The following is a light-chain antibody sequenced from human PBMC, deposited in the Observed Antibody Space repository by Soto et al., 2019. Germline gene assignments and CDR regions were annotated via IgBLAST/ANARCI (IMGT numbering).Light chain of an antibody. CDR3: QTWGSGTVV. CDR1: SGHSSYA. V-gene: IGLV4-69*01. CDR2: LNSDGSH. J-gene: IGLJ2*01. Sequence: PVLTQSPSASASLGASVKLTCTLSSGHSSYAIAWHQQRPEKGPRYLMKLNSDGSHSKGDGIPDRFSGSSSGAERYLTISSLQSEDEADYYCQTWGSGTVVFGGGTKLTVL.